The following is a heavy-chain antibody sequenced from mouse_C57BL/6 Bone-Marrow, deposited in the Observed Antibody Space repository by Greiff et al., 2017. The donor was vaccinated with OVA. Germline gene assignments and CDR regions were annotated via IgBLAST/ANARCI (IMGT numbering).Heavy chain of an antibody. CDR1: GYSITSGYY. CDR2: ISYDGSN. V-gene: IGHV3-6*01. Sequence: ESGPGLVKPSQSLSLTCSVTGYSITSGYYWNWIRQFPGNKLEWMGYISYDGSNNYNPSLKNRISITRDTSKNQFFLKLNSVTTEDTATYYCARENYSNYEMDYWGQGTSVTVSS. J-gene: IGHJ4*01. D-gene: IGHD2-5*01. CDR3: ARENYSNYEMDY.